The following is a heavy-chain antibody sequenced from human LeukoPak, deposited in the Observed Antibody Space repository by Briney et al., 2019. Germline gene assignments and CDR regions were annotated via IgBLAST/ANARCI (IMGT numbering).Heavy chain of an antibody. Sequence: GASVKVSCKASGGTFSTYEINWVRQAPGQGLEWVGRIIPVLNIANDAQRFQGRVTITADKSTNTAYMDLSSLRSEDTATYYCARRSDTGVVPHHSYYCFDVWGQGTAVTVSS. CDR1: GGTFSTYE. V-gene: IGHV1-69*10. D-gene: IGHD5-18*01. CDR3: ARRSDTGVVPHHSYYCFDV. J-gene: IGHJ6*02. CDR2: IIPVLNIA.